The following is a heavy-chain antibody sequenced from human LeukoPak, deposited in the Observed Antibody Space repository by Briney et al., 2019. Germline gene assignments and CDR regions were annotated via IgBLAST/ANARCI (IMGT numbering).Heavy chain of an antibody. CDR2: IYISGST. V-gene: IGHV4-4*07. CDR1: GGSISSYY. CDR3: ARDRGTWNDDGFDY. D-gene: IGHD1-1*01. J-gene: IGHJ4*02. Sequence: SETLSLTCTVSGGSISSYYWSWLRQPAGKGLEWIGRIYISGSTNYNPSLKSRVTMSVDTSKKQFSLKLSSVTAADTAVYYCARDRGTWNDDGFDYWGQGTLVTVSS.